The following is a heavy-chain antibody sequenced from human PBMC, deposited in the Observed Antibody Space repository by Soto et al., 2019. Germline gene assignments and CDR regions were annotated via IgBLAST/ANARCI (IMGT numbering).Heavy chain of an antibody. CDR1: GFTFTTFD. D-gene: IGHD1-26*01. Sequence: EVQLLESGGGLVQPGASLRLSCAASGFTFTTFDMSWARQAPGKGLEWVSVVRGRDGSTSYADSLKGRFTISKDSSKNTLYLQMNSLRAEDPALYYCAHGAWLDYWGQGTLVTVSS. J-gene: IGHJ4*02. CDR3: AHGAWLDY. CDR2: VRGRDGST. V-gene: IGHV3-23*01.